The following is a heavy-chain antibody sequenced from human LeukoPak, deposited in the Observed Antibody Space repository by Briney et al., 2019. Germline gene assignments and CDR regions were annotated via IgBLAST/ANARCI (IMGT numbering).Heavy chain of an antibody. CDR1: GGTFSNYA. CDR3: AKDDGSATMGFDS. V-gene: IGHV1-69*05. D-gene: IGHD1-26*01. Sequence: SVKVSCKASGGTFSNYAFSWVRQAPGHGLEWMGGIIPIFRTTNYAEQFQGRVTITTDESTNTAYLDLSSLRSEDTAVYYCAKDDGSATMGFDSWGQGTLVSVSS. CDR2: IIPIFRTT. J-gene: IGHJ5*01.